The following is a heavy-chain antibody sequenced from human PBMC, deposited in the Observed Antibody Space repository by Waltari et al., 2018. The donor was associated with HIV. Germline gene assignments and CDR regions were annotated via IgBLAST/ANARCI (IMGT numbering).Heavy chain of an antibody. CDR1: GYPCGALP. J-gene: IGHJ5*02. D-gene: IGHD2-15*01. Sequence: QVLLVQSGAEVTKRKASVMVSCCCSGYPCGALPCPCLPQAPGKGLEWMGGVDPEQGKTIYEQNFQGRVTMTEDAATDTAYMELSSLRSEDTAVYYCTTEGLYCSGGTCYSRFDPWGQGTLVTVSS. CDR3: TTEGLYCSGGTCYSRFDP. V-gene: IGHV1-24*01. CDR2: VDPEQGKT.